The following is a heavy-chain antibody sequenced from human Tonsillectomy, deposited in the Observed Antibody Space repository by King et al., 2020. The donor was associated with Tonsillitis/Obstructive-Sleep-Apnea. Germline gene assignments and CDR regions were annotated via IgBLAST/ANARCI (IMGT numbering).Heavy chain of an antibody. CDR1: GGSFSGYY. V-gene: IGHV4-34*01. Sequence: VQLPQWGAGLLKPSETLSLTCAVYGGSFSGYYWSWIRQPPGKGLEWIGEINHSGSTNYNPSLKSRVTISVDTSKNPFSLKLSSVTAADTAVYYCAGGVPAAIHDYYYYYMDVWGKGTTVTVSS. CDR3: AGGVPAAIHDYYYYYMDV. D-gene: IGHD2-2*02. CDR2: INHSGST. J-gene: IGHJ6*03.